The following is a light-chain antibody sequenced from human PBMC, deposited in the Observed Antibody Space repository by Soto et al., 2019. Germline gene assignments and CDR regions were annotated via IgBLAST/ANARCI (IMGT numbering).Light chain of an antibody. V-gene: IGLV2-14*03. CDR1: SSDVGGHNS. CDR3: SSYTSSSPLV. Sequence: QSVLTQPASVTGSPGQSITISCTGTSSDVGGHNSVSWCQHLPGKAPKLMIYDVSNRPSGVSNRFSGSKSGNTASLTISGLLTEDEADYYYSSYTSSSPLVFGGGTKLTVL. J-gene: IGLJ2*01. CDR2: DVS.